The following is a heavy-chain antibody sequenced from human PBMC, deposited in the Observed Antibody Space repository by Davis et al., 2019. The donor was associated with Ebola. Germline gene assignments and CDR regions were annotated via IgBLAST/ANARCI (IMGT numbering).Heavy chain of an antibody. J-gene: IGHJ4*02. V-gene: IGHV3-21*01. CDR1: GFTFSSYS. D-gene: IGHD2-2*01. CDR2: ISSSSSYI. Sequence: GESLKISCAASGFTFSSYSMNWVRQAPGKGLEWVSSISSSSSYIYYADSVKGRFTISRDNAKNSLYLQMNSLRAEDTAVYSCATGWWDCSSTSCLHYWGQGTLVTVSS. CDR3: ATGWWDCSSTSCLHY.